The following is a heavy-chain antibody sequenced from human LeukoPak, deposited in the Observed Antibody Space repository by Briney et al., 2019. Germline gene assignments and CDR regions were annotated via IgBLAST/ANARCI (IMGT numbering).Heavy chain of an antibody. D-gene: IGHD3-22*01. V-gene: IGHV3-30*02. CDR1: GFTFSSYG. CDR3: AREQNLRRYYYDSSGYFPLNY. Sequence: AGVSLRLSCAASGFTFSSYGMHWVRQAPGKGLEWVAFIRYDGSNKYYADSVKGRSTISRDNSKNTLYLQMNSLRAEDTAVYYCAREQNLRRYYYDSSGYFPLNYWGQGTLVTASS. J-gene: IGHJ4*02. CDR2: IRYDGSNK.